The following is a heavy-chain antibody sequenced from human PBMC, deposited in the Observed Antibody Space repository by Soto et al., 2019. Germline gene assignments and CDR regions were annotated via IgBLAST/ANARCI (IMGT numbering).Heavy chain of an antibody. D-gene: IGHD5-18*01. CDR2: IVYDGGKI. CDR1: GFTFSTYT. J-gene: IGHJ4*02. CDR3: ASRSVPGYSYGEGFDY. Sequence: QMQLVELGGAVVQPGRSLRLSCAASGFTFSTYTMHWVRQAPGKGLEWVALIVYDGGKIHYADSVKGRFTISRDNSKNTLSLQMNSLTAEDTGIYYCASRSVPGYSYGEGFDYWGQGTLVTVSS. V-gene: IGHV3-30-3*01.